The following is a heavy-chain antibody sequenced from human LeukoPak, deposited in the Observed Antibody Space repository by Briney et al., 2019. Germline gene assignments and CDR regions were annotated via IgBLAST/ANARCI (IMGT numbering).Heavy chain of an antibody. CDR2: IIPIFGTA. CDR1: GGTFSSYA. CDR3: ASSRSPGIVGATTLHY. Sequence: SVNVSCKASGGTFSSYAISWVRQAPGQGLEWMGGIIPIFGTANYAQKFQGRVTITADESTSTAYMELSSLRSEDTAVYYCASSRSPGIVGATTLHYWGQGTLVTVSS. J-gene: IGHJ4*02. V-gene: IGHV1-69*13. D-gene: IGHD1-26*01.